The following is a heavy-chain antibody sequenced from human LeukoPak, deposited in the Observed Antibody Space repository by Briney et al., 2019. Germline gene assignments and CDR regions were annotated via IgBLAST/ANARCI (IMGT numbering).Heavy chain of an antibody. CDR3: VGNGAYLLTW. V-gene: IGHV4-4*02. J-gene: IGHJ4*02. CDR2: IFHSGST. D-gene: IGHD4-17*01. CDR1: GESINNNKW. Sequence: SGTLSLTCAVSGESINNNKWWSWVRQPPGKGLEWIGEIFHSGSTNYNPSLKSRVTISVDNPKNQFSLRLTSVTAADTAVYYCVGNGAYLLTWWGEGTLVTVSS.